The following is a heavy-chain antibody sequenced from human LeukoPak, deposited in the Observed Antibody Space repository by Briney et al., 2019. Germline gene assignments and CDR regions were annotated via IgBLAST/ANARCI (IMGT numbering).Heavy chain of an antibody. CDR3: ARAYYYDSSGYFLNWFDP. Sequence: ASVNVSCKASGYTFTSYGISWVRQAPGQGLEWMGWISAYNGNTNYAQKLQGRVTITTDTSTSTAYMELRSLRSDDTAVYYCARAYYYDSSGYFLNWFDPWGQGTLVAVSS. V-gene: IGHV1-18*01. CDR1: GYTFTSYG. D-gene: IGHD3-22*01. J-gene: IGHJ5*02. CDR2: ISAYNGNT.